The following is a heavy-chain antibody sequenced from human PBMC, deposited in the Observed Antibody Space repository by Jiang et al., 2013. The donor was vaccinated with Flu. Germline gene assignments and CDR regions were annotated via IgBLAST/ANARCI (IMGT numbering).Heavy chain of an antibody. CDR3: ARSVCSGGTVYGYFDF. CDR1: GGSISSDGYY. J-gene: IGHJ4*02. V-gene: IGHV4-31*03. CDR2: IDKSGKT. D-gene: IGHD6-19*01. Sequence: PGLVKPSQTLPLICTVSGGSISSDGYYWSWIRQHPGKGLEWIGNIDKSGKTDYNASLKSRVSISVDMSKNQLSLKVTSATAADTAIYYCARSVCSGGTVYGYFDFWGQGTLVTVSS.